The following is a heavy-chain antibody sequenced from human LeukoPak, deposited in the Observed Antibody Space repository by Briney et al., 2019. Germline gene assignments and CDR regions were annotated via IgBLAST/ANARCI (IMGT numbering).Heavy chain of an antibody. CDR1: GFTFDDYA. CDR2: ISWNSGSI. CDR3: AKSGLGYCSSTSCSTPFDY. Sequence: GGSLRLSCAASGFTFDDYAMHWVRQAPGKGLEWVSGISWNSGSIGYADSVKGRFTISRDNAKNSLYLQVNSLRAEDTALYYCAKSGLGYCSSTSCSTPFDYWGQGTLVTVSS. V-gene: IGHV3-9*01. D-gene: IGHD2-2*01. J-gene: IGHJ4*02.